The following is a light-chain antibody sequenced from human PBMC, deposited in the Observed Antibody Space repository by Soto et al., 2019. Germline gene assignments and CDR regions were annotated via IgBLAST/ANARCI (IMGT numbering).Light chain of an antibody. CDR1: QSVSTY. V-gene: IGKV1-39*01. CDR2: AAS. J-gene: IGKJ1*01. CDR3: QQTYSTAWT. Sequence: DIQMTQSPSSLSASVGDRVTITCRASQSVSTYLGWYQQKSGKAPKLLIYAASSLQSGVPSRFSGSGSATDFTLTISSLQPEDFGTYYCQQTYSTAWTFGQGTKVDIK.